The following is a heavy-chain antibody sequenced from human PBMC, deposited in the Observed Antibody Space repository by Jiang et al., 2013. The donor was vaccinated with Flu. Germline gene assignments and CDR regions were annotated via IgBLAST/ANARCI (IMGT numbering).Heavy chain of an antibody. CDR2: ISSSSSYI. J-gene: IGHJ4*02. CDR1: GFTFSSYS. Sequence: VQLLESGGGLVKPGGSLRLSCAASGFTFSSYSMNWVRQAPGKGLEWVSSISSSSSYIYYADSVKGRFTISRDNAKNSLYLQMNSLRAEDTAVYYCARGGVLRYFDWLPATRGVFDYVGPGNPGHRLL. D-gene: IGHD3-9*01. CDR3: ARGGVLRYFDWLPATRGVFDY. V-gene: IGHV3-21*01.